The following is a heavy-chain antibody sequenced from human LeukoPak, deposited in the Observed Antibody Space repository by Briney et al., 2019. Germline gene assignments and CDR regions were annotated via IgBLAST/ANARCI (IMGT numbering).Heavy chain of an antibody. CDR2: IYHSGST. J-gene: IGHJ4*02. CDR1: GSSISRYY. V-gene: IGHV4-59*01. Sequence: PSETLSLTCNVSGSSISRYYWSWLRQPPGKGLEWIGYIYHSGSTNYSPSLKSRVTISLDTSKNQFSLNLSSVTAADTAVYYCARDRPYYFGSGSYYDGFDSWGQGTLVTVSS. D-gene: IGHD3-10*01. CDR3: ARDRPYYFGSGSYYDGFDS.